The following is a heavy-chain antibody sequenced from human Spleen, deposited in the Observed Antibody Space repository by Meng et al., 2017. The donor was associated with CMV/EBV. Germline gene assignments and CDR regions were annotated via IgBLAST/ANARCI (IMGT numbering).Heavy chain of an antibody. CDR2: IKSKTDGGTT. D-gene: IGHD2-2*01. Sequence: GFTFSNAWMSWVRQATGKGLEWVGRIKSKTDGGTTDYAAPVKGRFTISRDDSKNTLYLQMNSLKTEDTAVYYCTTILGYCSSTSCSPWGQGTLVTVSS. CDR3: TTILGYCSSTSCSP. V-gene: IGHV3-15*01. CDR1: GFTFSNAW. J-gene: IGHJ4*02.